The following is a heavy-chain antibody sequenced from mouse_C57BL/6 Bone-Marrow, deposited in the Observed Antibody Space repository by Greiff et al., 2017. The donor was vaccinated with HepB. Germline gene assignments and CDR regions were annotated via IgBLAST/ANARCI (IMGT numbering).Heavy chain of an antibody. V-gene: IGHV1-59*01. D-gene: IGHD1-1*01. J-gene: IGHJ4*01. CDR2: IDPSDSYT. CDR1: GYTFTSYW. CDR3: ARGDYGSSFYAMDY. Sequence: VQLQQSGTVLARPGASVKMSCKTSGYTFTSYWMHWVKQRPGQGLEWIGVIDPSDSYTNYNQKFKGKATLTVDTSSSTAYMQLSSLTSEDSAVYYCARGDYGSSFYAMDYWGQGTSVTVSS.